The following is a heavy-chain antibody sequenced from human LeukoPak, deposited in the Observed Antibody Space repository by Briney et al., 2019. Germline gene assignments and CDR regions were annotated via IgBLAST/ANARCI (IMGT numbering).Heavy chain of an antibody. CDR1: GGXXXSGGYY. V-gene: IGHV4-31*02. J-gene: IGHJ4*02. CDR3: ARERASAARPYIDY. Sequence: LXLXXXXSGGXXXSGGYYWSWIRQRPGKGLEWIGYIYYSGSTYYNPSLKSRVTISVDTSKNQFSLKLSSVTAADTAVYYCARERASAARPYIDYWGQGTLVTVSS. CDR2: IYYSGST. D-gene: IGHD6-6*01.